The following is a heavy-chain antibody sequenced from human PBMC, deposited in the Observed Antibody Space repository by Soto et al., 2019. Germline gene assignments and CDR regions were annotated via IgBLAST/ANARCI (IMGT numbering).Heavy chain of an antibody. CDR2: ISGSGGST. D-gene: IGHD3-22*01. CDR1: GFTFSSYA. CDR3: VPPPSSGYYNTVY. V-gene: IGHV3-23*01. Sequence: GGSLRLSCAASGFTFSSYAMSWVRQAPGKGLEWVSAISGSGGSTYYADSVKGRFTISRDNSKNTLYLQMNSLRAEDTAVYYCVPPPSSGYYNTVYWGQGTLVTVSS. J-gene: IGHJ4*02.